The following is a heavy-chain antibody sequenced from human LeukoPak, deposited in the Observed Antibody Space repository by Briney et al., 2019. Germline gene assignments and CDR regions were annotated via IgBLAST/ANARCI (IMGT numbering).Heavy chain of an antibody. CDR1: GFTFSTYA. CDR3: AKAGHGDYSSNI. J-gene: IGHJ3*02. Sequence: GGSLRLSCAASGFTFSTYAMSWVRQAPGKGLEWVSAISGSGGSTYYADSVKGRFTISRDNSKNTLYLQMNSLRAEDTAVYYCAKAGHGDYSSNIWGQGTMVTVSS. CDR2: ISGSGGST. D-gene: IGHD4-17*01. V-gene: IGHV3-23*01.